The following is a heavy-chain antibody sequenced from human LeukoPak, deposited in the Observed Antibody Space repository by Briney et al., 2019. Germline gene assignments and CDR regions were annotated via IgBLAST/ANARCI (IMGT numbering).Heavy chain of an antibody. CDR2: IIPIFGTA. D-gene: IGHD2-21*02. Sequence: GASVKVSCKASGGTFSSYAISWVRQAPGQGLEWMGGIIPIFGTANYAQKFQGRVTITADESTSTAYMELSSLRSEDTAVYYCARRNCGSDCDYYYYYGMDVWGQGTTVTVSS. J-gene: IGHJ6*02. CDR3: ARRNCGSDCDYYYYYGMDV. CDR1: GGTFSSYA. V-gene: IGHV1-69*13.